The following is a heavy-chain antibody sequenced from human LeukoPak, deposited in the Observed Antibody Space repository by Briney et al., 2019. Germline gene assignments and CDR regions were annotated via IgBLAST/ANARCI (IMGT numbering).Heavy chain of an antibody. CDR1: GGSISSGGYY. CDR3: ARRGGPTVEY. V-gene: IGHV4-30-2*01. CDR2: IYHSGST. Sequence: PSETLSLTCTVSGGSISSGGYYWSWIRQPPGKGLEWIGYIYHSGSTYYNPSLKSRVTISVDRSKNQFSLKLSSVTAADTAVYYCARRGGPTVEYWGQGTLVTVSS. J-gene: IGHJ4*02. D-gene: IGHD6-25*01.